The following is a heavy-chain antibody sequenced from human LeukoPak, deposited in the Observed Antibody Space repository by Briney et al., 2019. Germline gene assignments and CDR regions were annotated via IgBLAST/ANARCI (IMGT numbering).Heavy chain of an antibody. CDR1: GGSISSYY. Sequence: PSETLSLTCTVSGGSISSYYWSWIRQPPGKGPEWIGYIYYSGSTNYNPSPKSRVTISVDTSKNQFSLKLSSVTAADTAVYYCARGVAGTGPDYWGQGTLVTVSS. V-gene: IGHV4-59*01. D-gene: IGHD6-19*01. CDR3: ARGVAGTGPDY. J-gene: IGHJ4*02. CDR2: IYYSGST.